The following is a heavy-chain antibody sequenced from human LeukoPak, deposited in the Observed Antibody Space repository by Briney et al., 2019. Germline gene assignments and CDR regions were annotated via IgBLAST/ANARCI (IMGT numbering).Heavy chain of an antibody. CDR1: GGSISSGGYY. V-gene: IGHV4-31*03. CDR2: IYYSGST. CDR3: ARENSSSSHYYYGMDV. D-gene: IGHD6-6*01. Sequence: PSETLSLTCTVSGGSISSGGYYWSWIRQHPGKGLEWIGCIYYSGSTYYNPSLKSRVTISVDTSKNQFSLKLSSVTAADTAVYYCARENSSSSHYYYGMDVWGQGTTVTVSS. J-gene: IGHJ6*02.